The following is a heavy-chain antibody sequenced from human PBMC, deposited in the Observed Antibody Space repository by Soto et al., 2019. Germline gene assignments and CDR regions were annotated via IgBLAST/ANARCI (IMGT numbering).Heavy chain of an antibody. J-gene: IGHJ4*02. V-gene: IGHV6-1*01. D-gene: IGHD3-3*01. CDR1: GDSVSSNSAA. CDR3: ARDYHYDFWSGYPPVDY. Sequence: SQTLSLTCAISGDSVSSNSAAWNWIRQSPSRGLEWLGRTYYRSKWYNDYAVSVKSRITINPDTSKNQSSLQLNSVTPEDTAVYYCARDYHYDFWSGYPPVDYWGQGTLVTVSS. CDR2: TYYRSKWYN.